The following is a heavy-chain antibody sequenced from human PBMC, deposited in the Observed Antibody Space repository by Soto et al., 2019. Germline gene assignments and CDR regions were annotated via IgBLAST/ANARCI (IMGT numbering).Heavy chain of an antibody. CDR1: GGSISSGGYY. CDR2: IYYSGST. V-gene: IGHV4-31*03. CDR3: ARAGSGYDFWSGYYTGSRFDY. D-gene: IGHD3-3*01. Sequence: SETLSLTCTVSGGSISSGGYYWSWIRQHPGKGLEWIGYIYYSGSTYYNPSLKSRVTISVDTSKNQFSLKLSSVTAADTAVYYCARAGSGYDFWSGYYTGSRFDYWGQGPLATVSS. J-gene: IGHJ4*02.